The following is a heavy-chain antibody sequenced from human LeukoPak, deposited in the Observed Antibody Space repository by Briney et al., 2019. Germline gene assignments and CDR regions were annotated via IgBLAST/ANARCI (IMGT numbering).Heavy chain of an antibody. CDR1: GGSISSYY. V-gene: IGHV4-59*01. CDR2: IYYSGST. CDR3: ARNLYSYGRNHAFDI. D-gene: IGHD5-18*01. Sequence: SETLSLTSTVSGGSISSYYWSWIRQPPGRGLEWIGYIYYSGSTNYNPSLKSRVTISVDTSKNQFSLKLSSVTAADTAVYYCARNLYSYGRNHAFDIWGQGTMVIVS. J-gene: IGHJ3*02.